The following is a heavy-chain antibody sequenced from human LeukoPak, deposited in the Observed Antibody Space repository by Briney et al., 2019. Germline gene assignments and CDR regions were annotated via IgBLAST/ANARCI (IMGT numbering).Heavy chain of an antibody. Sequence: ASVKVSCKASGYTFTSYGISWVRQAPGQGLEWMGWISAYNGNTNYAQKLQGRVTMTTDTSTSTAYMELRSLRSDDTAVYYCARDRLGYYDILTGYYMLVDYFDYWGQGTLVTVSS. CDR3: ARDRLGYYDILTGYYMLVDYFDY. V-gene: IGHV1-18*01. J-gene: IGHJ4*02. CDR1: GYTFTSYG. D-gene: IGHD3-9*01. CDR2: ISAYNGNT.